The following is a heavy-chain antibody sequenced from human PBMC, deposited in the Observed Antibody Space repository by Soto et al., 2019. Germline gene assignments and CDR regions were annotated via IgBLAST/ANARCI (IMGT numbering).Heavy chain of an antibody. V-gene: IGHV1-69*13. D-gene: IGHD3-9*01. J-gene: IGHJ6*02. CDR1: GGTFSSYA. Sequence: SVKVSCKASGGTFSSYAISWVRQAPGQGLEWMGGIIPILGTANYAQKFQGRVTITADESTSTAYMELSSLRSEDTAVYYCARDNRVIRDYDILTGYSSYYYYYGMDVWGQGTTVTVSS. CDR2: IIPILGTA. CDR3: ARDNRVIRDYDILTGYSSYYYYYGMDV.